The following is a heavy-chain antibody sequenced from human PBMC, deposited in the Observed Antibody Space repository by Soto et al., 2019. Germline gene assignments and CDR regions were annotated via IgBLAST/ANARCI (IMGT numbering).Heavy chain of an antibody. CDR1: GYTFTSYY. Sequence: GASVKVSCKASGYTFTSYYMHWVRQAPGQGLEWMGIINPSGGSTSYAQKFQGRVTMTRDTPTSTVYMELSSLRSEDTAVYYCARDIIVVVPADYYYYGMDVWGQGTTVTVSS. CDR3: ARDIIVVVPADYYYYGMDV. V-gene: IGHV1-46*01. CDR2: INPSGGST. D-gene: IGHD2-2*01. J-gene: IGHJ6*02.